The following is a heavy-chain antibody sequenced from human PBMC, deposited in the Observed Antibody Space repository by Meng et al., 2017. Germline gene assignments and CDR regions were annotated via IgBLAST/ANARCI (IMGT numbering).Heavy chain of an antibody. D-gene: IGHD2-2*01. Sequence: ASVKVSRKASGYTFTSYGISWVRQAPGQGLEWMGWISAYKGKTNYAQKLQGRVTMTTDTSTSKAYMDLRSLISDDPAVYYCARTKGWDCSSTSCERLYYYYSYGMDVWGQGTTVTVSS. CDR2: ISAYKGKT. J-gene: IGHJ6*02. V-gene: IGHV1-18*01. CDR1: GYTFTSYG. CDR3: ARTKGWDCSSTSCERLYYYYSYGMDV.